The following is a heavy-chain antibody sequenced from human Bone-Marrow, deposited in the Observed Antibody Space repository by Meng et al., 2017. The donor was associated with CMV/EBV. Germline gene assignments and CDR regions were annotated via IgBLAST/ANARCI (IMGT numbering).Heavy chain of an antibody. Sequence: ASVKVSCKASGYTFTSYDINWVRQATGQGLEWMGWMNPNSGNTGYAQKFQGRVTITRNTSISTAYMELSSLRSEDTAVYYCARWQDTYYDFWSGYPSYYYYGMAVWGQGTTVTGSS. D-gene: IGHD3-3*01. V-gene: IGHV1-8*03. CDR3: ARWQDTYYDFWSGYPSYYYYGMAV. J-gene: IGHJ6*02. CDR1: GYTFTSYD. CDR2: MNPNSGNT.